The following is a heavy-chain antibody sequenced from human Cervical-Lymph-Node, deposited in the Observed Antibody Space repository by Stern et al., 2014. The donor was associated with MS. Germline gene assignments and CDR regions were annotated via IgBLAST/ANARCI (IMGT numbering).Heavy chain of an antibody. CDR3: ASDSSGYYLSFDY. CDR2: IYDIVST. Sequence: QLQLQESGPGLVKPSETLSLTCTVSGGPVSSGSYYWSWIRQPPGKGLEWIGYIYDIVSTNYTPSLKSRVTISVDTSKNHFSLKLSSVTAADTAVYYCASDSSGYYLSFDYWGQGTLVTVSS. CDR1: GGPVSSGSYY. D-gene: IGHD3-22*01. V-gene: IGHV4-61*01. J-gene: IGHJ4*02.